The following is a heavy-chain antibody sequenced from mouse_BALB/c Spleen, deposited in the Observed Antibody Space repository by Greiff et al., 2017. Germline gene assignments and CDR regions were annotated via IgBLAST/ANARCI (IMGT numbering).Heavy chain of an antibody. CDR3: ARRVYDYDVFDY. Sequence: EVQVVESGGGLVKPGGSLKLSCAASGFTFSSYAMSWVRQTPEKRLEWVATISSGGSYTYYPDSVKGRFTISRDNAKNTLYLQMSSLRSEDTAMYYCARRVYDYDVFDYWGQGTTLTVSS. V-gene: IGHV5-9-3*01. CDR2: ISSGGSYT. D-gene: IGHD2-4*01. J-gene: IGHJ2*01. CDR1: GFTFSSYA.